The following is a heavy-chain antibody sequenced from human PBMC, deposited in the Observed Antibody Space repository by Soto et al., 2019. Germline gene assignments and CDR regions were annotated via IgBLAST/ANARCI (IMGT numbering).Heavy chain of an antibody. D-gene: IGHD3-10*01. CDR3: ARDRGPITMVRRRESYNCFDT. CDR2: IIPIFGTA. Sequence: SVKVSCKASGGTFSSYAISWVRQAPGQGLEWMGGIIPIFGTANYAQKFQGRVTITADESTSTAYMELSGLRSEDTAVYYCARDRGPITMVRRRESYNCFDTWGQGTLVTVSS. CDR1: GGTFSSYA. V-gene: IGHV1-69*13. J-gene: IGHJ5*02.